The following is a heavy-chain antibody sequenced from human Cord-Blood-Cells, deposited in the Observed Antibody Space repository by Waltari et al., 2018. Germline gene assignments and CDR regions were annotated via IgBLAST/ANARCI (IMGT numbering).Heavy chain of an antibody. CDR2: INHSGST. J-gene: IGHJ1*01. D-gene: IGHD6-6*01. Sequence: QVQLQQWGAGLLKPSETLSLTCAVYGGSFSGYYWSWIRQPPGKGLEWIGEINHSGSTNYNPSLKSRVTISVDASNNQFSLKLSSVTAADTAVYYCARGSRIIAARVDFQHWGQGTLVTVSS. V-gene: IGHV4-34*01. CDR1: GGSFSGYY. CDR3: ARGSRIIAARVDFQH.